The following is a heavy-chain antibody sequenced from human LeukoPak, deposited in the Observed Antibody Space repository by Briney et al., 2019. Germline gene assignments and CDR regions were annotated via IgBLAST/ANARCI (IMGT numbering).Heavy chain of an antibody. D-gene: IGHD3-22*01. CDR1: GYTFTAYF. V-gene: IGHV1-2*02. CDR2: INPDSGGT. Sequence: ASVKVSCKASGYTFTAYFMHWVRQAPGQGLEWMGWINPDSGGTNYAQKFQGRVSMIRDTSISTAYMDLSRLSSDDTAVYYCATYYYDTTSGFYWGQGTLVTVSS. CDR3: ATYYYDTTSGFY. J-gene: IGHJ4*02.